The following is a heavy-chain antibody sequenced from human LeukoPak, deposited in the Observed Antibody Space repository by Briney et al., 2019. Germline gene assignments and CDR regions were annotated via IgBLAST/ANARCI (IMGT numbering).Heavy chain of an antibody. CDR1: GVSISRTSYY. D-gene: IGHD6-19*01. Sequence: PSETLSLTCTVSGVSISRTSYYWARIRQSPGKRMEWIGSVYYGGNTYYNPSLKSRVTISVDTSKNQFSLKLNSVTAADTAMYYCAREEAGFFGPFLPDYWGQGTLVTVSS. CDR3: AREEAGFFGPFLPDY. CDR2: VYYGGNT. J-gene: IGHJ4*02. V-gene: IGHV4-39*07.